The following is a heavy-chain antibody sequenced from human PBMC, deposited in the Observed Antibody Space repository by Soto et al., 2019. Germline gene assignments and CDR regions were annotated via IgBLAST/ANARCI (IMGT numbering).Heavy chain of an antibody. CDR3: ARRWGRTFDY. CDR2: IYYSGST. Sequence: QVQLRESGPGLVKPSATLSLTCTVSGGSISSYYWSWIRQPPGKGLEWMGYIYYSGSTNYNPSLKSRVTISVDTSKNQFSLKLSSVTAADTAVYYCARRWGRTFDYWGQGTRVTVSS. V-gene: IGHV4-59*08. D-gene: IGHD7-27*01. CDR1: GGSISSYY. J-gene: IGHJ4*02.